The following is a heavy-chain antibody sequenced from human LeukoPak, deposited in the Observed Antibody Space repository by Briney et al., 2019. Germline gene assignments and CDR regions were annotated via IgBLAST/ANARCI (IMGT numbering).Heavy chain of an antibody. V-gene: IGHV5-51*01. Sequence: GKSLKISCKGSGYSFTSYWIGWVRQMPGKGLEWMGIIYPGDSDTRYSPSFQGQVTISADKSISTAYLQWSSLKASDTAMYYCARSIAAAGNTFDYWGQGTLVTVSS. CDR1: GYSFTSYW. J-gene: IGHJ4*02. CDR3: ARSIAAAGNTFDY. CDR2: IYPGDSDT. D-gene: IGHD6-13*01.